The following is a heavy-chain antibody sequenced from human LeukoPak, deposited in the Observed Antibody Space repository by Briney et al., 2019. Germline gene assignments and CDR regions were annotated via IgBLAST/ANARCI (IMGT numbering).Heavy chain of an antibody. D-gene: IGHD2-2*01. CDR3: ARHIGYCSTSTCQPGFHP. CDR1: GGSFSGYY. V-gene: IGHV4-34*01. Sequence: SETLSLTCAVYGGSFSGYYWSWIRQPPGKGLEWIGEINHSGSTKYNPSLKSRVTISVDTSKNQFSLKLSSVTAADTAMYYCARHIGYCSTSTCQPGFHPWGQGTLVTVSS. J-gene: IGHJ5*02. CDR2: INHSGST.